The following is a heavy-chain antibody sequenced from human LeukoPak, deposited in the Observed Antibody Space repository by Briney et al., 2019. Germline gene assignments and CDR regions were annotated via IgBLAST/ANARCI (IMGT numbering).Heavy chain of an antibody. CDR2: ISYDGSNK. J-gene: IGHJ4*02. D-gene: IGHD5-24*01. CDR1: GFTFSSYG. Sequence: GGSLRLSCAASGFTFSSYGMHWVRQAPGKGLEWVAVISYDGSNKYYADSVKGRFTISRDNSKNTLSLQMNSLRAEDTAVYYCAKGGDGFDYWGQGTLVTVSS. V-gene: IGHV3-30*18. CDR3: AKGGDGFDY.